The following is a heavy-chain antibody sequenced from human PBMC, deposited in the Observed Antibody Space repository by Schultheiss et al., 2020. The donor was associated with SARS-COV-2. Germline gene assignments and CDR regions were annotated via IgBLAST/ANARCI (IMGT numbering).Heavy chain of an antibody. CDR1: GYTFTGYY. CDR2: INPNSGGT. V-gene: IGHV1-2*02. Sequence: ASVKVSCNASGYTFTGYYMHWVRQAPGQGLEWMGWINPNSGGTNYAQKFQGRVTMTRDTSISTAYMELSRLRSDDTAVYYCARQIAAAGRYYYYYYMDVWGKGTTVTVSS. D-gene: IGHD6-13*01. J-gene: IGHJ6*03. CDR3: ARQIAAAGRYYYYYYMDV.